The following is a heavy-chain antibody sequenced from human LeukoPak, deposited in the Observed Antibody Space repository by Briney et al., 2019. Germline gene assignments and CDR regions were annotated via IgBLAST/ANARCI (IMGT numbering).Heavy chain of an antibody. D-gene: IGHD2-8*02. Sequence: PGGSLRLSCAASGFTFSSQAMNWVRQAPGKGLEWVAYISDDSTTIYYADSVKGRFTISRDSAKNSLYLQMNSLRDEDTAVYYCASGLTGGGAYWGQGTLVTVSS. CDR2: ISDDSTTI. J-gene: IGHJ4*02. CDR3: ASGLTGGGAY. CDR1: GFTFSSQA. V-gene: IGHV3-48*02.